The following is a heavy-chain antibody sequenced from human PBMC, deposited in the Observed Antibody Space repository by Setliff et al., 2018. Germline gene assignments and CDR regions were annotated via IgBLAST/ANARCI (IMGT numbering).Heavy chain of an antibody. CDR1: GGTFSNYA. Sequence: SVKVSCKASGGTFSNYAISWVRQAPGQGLEWMGVIIPILGIANYAQKFQGRVTITADKSTSTAYMELSSLRSEDTAVYYCARERRGDSGSYYNNYYYGMDVWGQGTTVTVSS. CDR2: IIPILGIA. V-gene: IGHV1-69*10. J-gene: IGHJ6*02. CDR3: ARERRGDSGSYYNNYYYGMDV. D-gene: IGHD1-26*01.